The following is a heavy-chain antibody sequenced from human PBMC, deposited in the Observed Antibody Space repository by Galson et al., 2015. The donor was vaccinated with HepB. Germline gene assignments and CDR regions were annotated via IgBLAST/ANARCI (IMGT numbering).Heavy chain of an antibody. CDR3: ARRAGTTYYYYHGMDV. Sequence: SVKVSCKASGYTFTSYAMHWVRQAPGQRLEWMGWINAGNGNTKYSQKFQGRVTITRDTSASTAYMELSSLRSEDTAVYYCARRAGTTYYYYHGMDVWGQGTTVTVSS. V-gene: IGHV1-3*01. CDR2: INAGNGNT. J-gene: IGHJ6*02. D-gene: IGHD1-7*01. CDR1: GYTFTSYA.